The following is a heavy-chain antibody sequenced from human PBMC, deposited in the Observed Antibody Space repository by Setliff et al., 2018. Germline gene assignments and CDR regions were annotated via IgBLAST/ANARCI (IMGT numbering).Heavy chain of an antibody. CDR3: ARDREAVAGIGGY. CDR1: GGTFSSYA. Sequence: GASVKVSCKASGGTFSSYAISWVRQAPGQGLEWMGGIIPILGIANYAQKFQGRVTITADESTSTAYMELSSLRSEDAAVYYCARDREAVAGIGGYWGQGTLVTAPQ. J-gene: IGHJ4*02. CDR2: IIPILGIA. V-gene: IGHV1-69*10. D-gene: IGHD6-19*01.